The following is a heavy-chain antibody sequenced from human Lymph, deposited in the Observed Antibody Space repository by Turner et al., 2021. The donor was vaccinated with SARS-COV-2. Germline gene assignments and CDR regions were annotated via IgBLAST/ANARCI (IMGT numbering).Heavy chain of an antibody. Sequence: QVQLQESGPGLVRPTETLSPTCTVPGGSISSTSWSWIRQSPGRGLEWIGYFYKIGSIDYNPTLRSRVTISVDTSKNQLSLNLISVTAADTAVYYCARHQGSTSGYDHGMNVWGQGTAVIVSS. D-gene: IGHD1-1*01. CDR1: GGSISSTS. CDR3: ARHQGSTSGYDHGMNV. V-gene: IGHV4-59*08. J-gene: IGHJ6*02. CDR2: FYKIGSI.